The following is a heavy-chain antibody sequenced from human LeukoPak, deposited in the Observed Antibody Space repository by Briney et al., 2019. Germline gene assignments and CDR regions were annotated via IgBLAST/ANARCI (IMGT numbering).Heavy chain of an antibody. V-gene: IGHV5-51*01. J-gene: IGHJ4*02. CDR3: VRQKDYSHYFDY. CDR2: IYPGDSGT. Sequence: GESLKISCKGSGNSFTNYWIGWVRQMPGKGLEWMGIIYPGDSGTRYSPSFQGQVTISVDKSISTAYLQWGSLKASDTAMYYCVRQKDYSHYFDYWGQGTLVTVPS. CDR1: GNSFTNYW. D-gene: IGHD4-11*01.